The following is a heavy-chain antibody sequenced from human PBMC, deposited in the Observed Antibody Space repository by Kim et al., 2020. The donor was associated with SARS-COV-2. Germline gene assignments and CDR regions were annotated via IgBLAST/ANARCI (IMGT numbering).Heavy chain of an antibody. Sequence: SETLSLTCAVYGGSFSGYYWSWIRQPPGKGLEWIGEINHSGSTNYNPSLKSRVTISVDTSKNQFSLKLSSVTAADTAVYYCARYEERGYSGYGHGGDYWGQGTLVTVSS. V-gene: IGHV4-34*01. CDR2: INHSGST. D-gene: IGHD5-12*01. J-gene: IGHJ4*02. CDR1: GGSFSGYY. CDR3: ARYEERGYSGYGHGGDY.